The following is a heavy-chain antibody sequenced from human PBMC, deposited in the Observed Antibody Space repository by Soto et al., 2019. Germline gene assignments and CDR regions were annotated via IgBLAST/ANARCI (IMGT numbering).Heavy chain of an antibody. CDR1: GYSFTSYW. V-gene: IGHV5-51*01. CDR3: ARYAGSSSWYSRSPTDY. Sequence: PGESLKISCKGSGYSFTSYWIGWVRQMPGKGLEWMGIIYPGDSDTRYSPSFQGQVTISADKSISTAYLQWSSLKASDTAMYYCARYAGSSSWYSRSPTDYWGQGTLVTVSS. J-gene: IGHJ4*02. CDR2: IYPGDSDT. D-gene: IGHD6-13*01.